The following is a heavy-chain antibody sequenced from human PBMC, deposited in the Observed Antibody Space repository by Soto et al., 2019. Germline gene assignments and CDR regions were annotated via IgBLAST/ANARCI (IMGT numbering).Heavy chain of an antibody. CDR2: INHSGST. J-gene: IGHJ4*02. D-gene: IGHD6-19*01. V-gene: IGHV4-34*01. Sequence: SETLSLTCAVYGGSFSGYYWSWIRQPPGKGLEWIGEINHSGSTSYNPSLKSRVTISVDTSKNQFSLKLSSVTAADTAVYYCARGLEQWPYYFDYWGQGTLVTVSS. CDR3: ARGLEQWPYYFDY. CDR1: GGSFSGYY.